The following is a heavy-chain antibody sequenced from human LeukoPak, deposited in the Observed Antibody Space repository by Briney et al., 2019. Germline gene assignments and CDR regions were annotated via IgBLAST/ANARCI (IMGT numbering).Heavy chain of an antibody. J-gene: IGHJ4*02. D-gene: IGHD3-22*01. CDR1: GGTFSSYA. CDR2: IIPILGIA. Sequence: SVKVSCKASGGTFSSYAISWVRQAPGQGLEWMGRIIPILGIADYAQKFQGRVTITADKSTSTAYMELSSLRSEDTAVYYCARSRYDSSGYLYWGQGTLVTVSS. V-gene: IGHV1-69*04. CDR3: ARSRYDSSGYLY.